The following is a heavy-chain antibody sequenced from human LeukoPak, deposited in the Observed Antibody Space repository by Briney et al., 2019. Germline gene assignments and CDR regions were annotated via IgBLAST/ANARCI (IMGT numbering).Heavy chain of an antibody. CDR1: GFTFSSYG. V-gene: IGHV3-30*18. CDR3: AKQNY. Sequence: PGRPLRLSCAASGFTFSSYGMHWVRQAPGKGLEWVAVISYDGSNKYYADSVKGRFTISRDNSKNTLYLQMNSLRAEDTAVYYCAKQNYWGQGTLVTVSS. CDR2: ISYDGSNK. J-gene: IGHJ4*02.